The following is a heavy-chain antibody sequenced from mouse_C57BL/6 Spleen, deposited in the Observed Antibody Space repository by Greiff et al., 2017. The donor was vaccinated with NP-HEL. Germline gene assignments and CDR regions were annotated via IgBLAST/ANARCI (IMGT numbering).Heavy chain of an antibody. CDR3: ASPITTVVAPDY. D-gene: IGHD1-1*01. V-gene: IGHV1-80*01. Sequence: QVQLQQSGAELVKPGASVKISCKASGYAFSSYWMNWVKQRPGKGLEWIGQIYPGDGDTNYNGKFKGKATLTADNSSSTAYMQLSSLTSEDSAVYFCASPITTVVAPDYWGQGTTLTVSS. CDR1: GYAFSSYW. CDR2: IYPGDGDT. J-gene: IGHJ2*01.